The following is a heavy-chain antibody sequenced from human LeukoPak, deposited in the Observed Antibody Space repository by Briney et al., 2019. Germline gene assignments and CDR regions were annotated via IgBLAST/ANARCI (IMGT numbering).Heavy chain of an antibody. J-gene: IGHJ4*02. CDR2: MNPNSGNT. Sequence: GASVKVSCKASGYTFTSYDINWVRQATGQGLEWMGWMNPNSGNTGYAQKFQGRVTMTRNTSISTAYMELSSLRSEDTAVYYCARDLVGSAISYSSGAWDYWGQGTLVTVSS. V-gene: IGHV1-8*01. D-gene: IGHD3-10*01. CDR1: GYTFTSYD. CDR3: ARDLVGSAISYSSGAWDY.